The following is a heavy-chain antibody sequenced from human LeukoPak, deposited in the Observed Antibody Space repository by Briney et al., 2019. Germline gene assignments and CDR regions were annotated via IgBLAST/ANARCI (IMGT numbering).Heavy chain of an antibody. CDR2: INPNSGGT. J-gene: IGHJ5*02. CDR1: GYTFTSYG. CDR3: ARYGQWLVQWFDP. Sequence: GASVKASCKASGYTFTSYGISWVRQAPGQGLEWMGWINPNSGGTNYAQKFQGRVTMTRDTSISTAYMELSRLRSDDTAVYYCARYGQWLVQWFDPWGQGTLVTVSS. V-gene: IGHV1-2*02. D-gene: IGHD6-19*01.